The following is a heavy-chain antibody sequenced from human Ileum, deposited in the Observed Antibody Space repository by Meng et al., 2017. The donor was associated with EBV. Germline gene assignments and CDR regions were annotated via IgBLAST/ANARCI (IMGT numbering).Heavy chain of an antibody. J-gene: IGHJ4*02. Sequence: GPLQESGPGLVKPSDTVSLTCAVSGYSISSTNWWGWIRQPPGKGLEWIGYIYYSGSTSYNPSLKSRVTMSVDTSKNQFSLNLNSVTAVDTAVYYCARNVPGTSAYYDWGQGTLVTVSS. CDR1: GYSISSTNW. CDR3: ARNVPGTSAYYD. V-gene: IGHV4-28*01. D-gene: IGHD3-22*01. CDR2: IYYSGST.